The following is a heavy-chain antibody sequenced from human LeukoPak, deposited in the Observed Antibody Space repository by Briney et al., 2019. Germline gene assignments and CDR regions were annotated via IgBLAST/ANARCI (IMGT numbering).Heavy chain of an antibody. J-gene: IGHJ3*02. D-gene: IGHD4-11*01. Sequence: SETLSLTCTVSGGSISSYYWSWIRQPPGKGLEWIGYIYYSGSTNYNPSLKSRVTISVDTSKNQFSLKLSSVTAADTALYYCARHVIASDYTVAFDIWGQGTMVTVSS. CDR1: GGSISSYY. V-gene: IGHV4-59*08. CDR2: IYYSGST. CDR3: ARHVIASDYTVAFDI.